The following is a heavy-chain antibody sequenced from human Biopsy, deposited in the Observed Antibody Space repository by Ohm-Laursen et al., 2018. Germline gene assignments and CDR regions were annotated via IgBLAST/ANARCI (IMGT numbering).Heavy chain of an antibody. V-gene: IGHV3-33*01. CDR3: ARDDDTTGHYMILNH. J-gene: IGHJ5*02. CDR1: GFAFSYYG. Sequence: SLRLSCSAAGFAFSYYGLHWVRQAPGKGLQWVAVMWSDGINKNYADSVKGRFTVSRDNSNNVLYLQMGSLRGEDSAVYYCARDDDTTGHYMILNHWGQGTLVTVSS. D-gene: IGHD3-9*01. CDR2: MWSDGINK.